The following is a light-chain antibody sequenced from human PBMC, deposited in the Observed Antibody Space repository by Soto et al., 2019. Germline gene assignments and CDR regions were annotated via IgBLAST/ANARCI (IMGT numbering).Light chain of an antibody. J-gene: IGKJ3*01. V-gene: IGKV3-15*01. Sequence: EVVMTQSPAPLSVSPGEGATLSCMASQSVSSKLAWYQQKPGQAPRLLIYGASTRATGIPARFSGSESWTESALTISSLQSEEFTVYDCQQYDNWPSTFGLGTKVDI. CDR2: GAS. CDR3: QQYDNWPST. CDR1: QSVSSK.